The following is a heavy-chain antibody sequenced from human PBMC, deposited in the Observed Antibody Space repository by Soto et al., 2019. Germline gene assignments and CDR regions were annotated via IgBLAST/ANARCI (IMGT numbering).Heavy chain of an antibody. J-gene: IGHJ5*02. CDR3: ARDHVSGSSPGWFDP. D-gene: IGHD2-15*01. CDR2: IYPSRST. CDR1: GGSISSGGYS. V-gene: IGHV4-30-2*01. Sequence: QLQLQESGSGLVKPSQTLSLTCAVSGGSISSGGYSWSWLRQPPGKGLEWIGYIYPSRSTYYNPSLKSRVTIAVDRSKNQVSLKLSSVTAADTAVYYCARDHVSGSSPGWFDPWGQGTLVTVSS.